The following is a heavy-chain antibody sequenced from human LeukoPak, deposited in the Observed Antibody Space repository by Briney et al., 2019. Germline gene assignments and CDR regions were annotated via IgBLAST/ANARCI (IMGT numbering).Heavy chain of an antibody. V-gene: IGHV3-23*01. CDR1: GFTFSSYA. Sequence: PGGSLRLSCAASGFTFSSYAMSWVRQAPGKELEWVSAISGSGGSTYYADSVKGRFTISRDNSKNTLYLQMNSLRAEDTAVYYCAKVYYYGSGSYYNDAFDIWGQGTMVTVSS. CDR3: AKVYYYGSGSYYNDAFDI. J-gene: IGHJ3*02. CDR2: ISGSGGST. D-gene: IGHD3-10*01.